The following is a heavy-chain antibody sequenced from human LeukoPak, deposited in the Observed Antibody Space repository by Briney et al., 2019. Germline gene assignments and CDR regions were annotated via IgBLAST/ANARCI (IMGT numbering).Heavy chain of an antibody. D-gene: IGHD6-13*01. CDR2: INLSGGST. CDR3: ARLGIAAAGTRDDY. Sequence: AAVNVSCKSSGYTFTHYYIHWLRQAPAQGLAWMGIINLSGGSTSYAQKFQGRVTMTRDTSTSTVYMELSSLRSEDTAVYYCARLGIAAAGTRDDYWGQGTLVTVSS. CDR1: GYTFTHYY. V-gene: IGHV1-46*01. J-gene: IGHJ4*02.